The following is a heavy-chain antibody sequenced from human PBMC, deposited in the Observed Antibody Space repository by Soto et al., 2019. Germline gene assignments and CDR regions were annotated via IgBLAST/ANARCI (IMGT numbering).Heavy chain of an antibody. CDR3: ARNSPDNPFDP. CDR1: GGTFSSYA. J-gene: IGHJ5*02. V-gene: IGHV1-69*13. D-gene: IGHD1-20*01. CDR2: IIPIFGTA. Sequence: ASVKVSCKASGGTFSSYAISWVRQAPGQGLEWMGGIIPIFGTANYAQKFQGRVTITADESTSTAYMELSSLRSDGTAVYYCARNSPDNPFDPWGQGTLVTVSS.